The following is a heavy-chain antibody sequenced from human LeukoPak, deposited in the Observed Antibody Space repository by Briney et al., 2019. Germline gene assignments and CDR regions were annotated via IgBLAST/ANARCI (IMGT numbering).Heavy chain of an antibody. J-gene: IGHJ6*02. Sequence: GASVKVSCKASGYTFTSYGISWVRQAPGQGLEWMGWISAYNGNTNYAQKFQGRVTITADKSTSTAYMELSSLRSEDTAVYYCARVLVTRRDYYYGMDVWGQGTTVTVSS. CDR3: ARVLVTRRDYYYGMDV. D-gene: IGHD2-8*02. CDR2: ISAYNGNT. V-gene: IGHV1-18*01. CDR1: GYTFTSYG.